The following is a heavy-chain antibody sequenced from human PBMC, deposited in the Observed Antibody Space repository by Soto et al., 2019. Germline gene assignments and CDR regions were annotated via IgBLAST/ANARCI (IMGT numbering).Heavy chain of an antibody. D-gene: IGHD3-3*01. V-gene: IGHV3-7*01. J-gene: IGHJ3*02. CDR2: IKQDGSEK. CDR3: ARDDFWSGYSHAFDI. Sequence: LRLSCAASGFTFSSYWMSWVRQAPGKGLEWVANIKQDGSEKYYVDSVKGRFTISRDNAKNSLYLQMNSLRAEDTAVYYCARDDFWSGYSHAFDIWGQGTMVTVSS. CDR1: GFTFSSYW.